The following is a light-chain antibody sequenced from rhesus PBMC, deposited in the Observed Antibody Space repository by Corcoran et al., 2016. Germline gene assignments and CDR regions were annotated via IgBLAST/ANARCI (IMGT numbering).Light chain of an antibody. Sequence: DIQMTQSPSSLSASVGDTVTITCRASQVINNFLAWYPQSPGKAPKPLIYYTSRLESGVPSRFSGSGAGTDFTLTISNLQPEDFATYHCQQHNTYPFTFGGGTKVEIK. J-gene: IGKJ4*01. CDR1: QVINNF. V-gene: IGKV1S16*01. CDR2: YTS. CDR3: QQHNTYPFT.